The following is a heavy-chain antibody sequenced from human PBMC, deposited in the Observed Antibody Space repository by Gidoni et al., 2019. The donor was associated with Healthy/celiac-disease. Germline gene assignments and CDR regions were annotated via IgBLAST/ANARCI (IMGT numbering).Heavy chain of an antibody. Sequence: QDQLVQSGAEVKKPGASVTVSCKASGYTFTSYGISWVRQAPGHGLEWMGWISAYNGNTNYAQKLQGRVTMTTDTSTSTAYMELRSLRSDDTAVYYCARDSIHRKTGTYDYWGQGTLVTVSS. CDR1: GYTFTSYG. CDR2: ISAYNGNT. J-gene: IGHJ4*02. CDR3: ARDSIHRKTGTYDY. V-gene: IGHV1-18*01. D-gene: IGHD3-10*01.